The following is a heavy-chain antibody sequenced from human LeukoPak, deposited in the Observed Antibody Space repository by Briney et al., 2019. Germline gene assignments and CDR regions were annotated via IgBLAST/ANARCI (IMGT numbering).Heavy chain of an antibody. Sequence: GGSLRLSCAASGFTFSSYSMNWVRQAPGKGLEWVSYISSSSSTIYYADSVKGRFTISRDNAKNSLYLQMNSLRAEDTAVYYCARDKFLPHYDFWSGYFPDYWGQGTLVTVSS. D-gene: IGHD3-3*01. CDR3: ARDKFLPHYDFWSGYFPDY. V-gene: IGHV3-48*04. CDR2: ISSSSSTI. J-gene: IGHJ4*02. CDR1: GFTFSSYS.